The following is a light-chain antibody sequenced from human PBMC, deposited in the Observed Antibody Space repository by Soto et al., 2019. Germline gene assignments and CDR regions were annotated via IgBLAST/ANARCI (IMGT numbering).Light chain of an antibody. J-gene: IGKJ1*01. CDR3: QQTYSTPGWT. CDR1: QTITSD. Sequence: DIQITKSPSSLSSSVGDRVSITCLASQTITSDLNWYQQRPGKAPKLLIYAASNLQSGVPSRFSGSGSGTDFTFIISSLQPEDSATYYCQQTYSTPGWTFGQGTKV. V-gene: IGKV1-39*01. CDR2: AAS.